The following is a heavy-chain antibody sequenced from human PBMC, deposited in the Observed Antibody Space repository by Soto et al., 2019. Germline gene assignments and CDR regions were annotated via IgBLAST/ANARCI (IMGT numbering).Heavy chain of an antibody. CDR1: GGTFSSYA. V-gene: IGHV1-69*13. D-gene: IGHD3-22*01. CDR2: IIPIFGTA. J-gene: IGHJ5*02. Sequence: ASVKVSCKASGGTFSSYAISWVRQAPGQGLEWMGGIIPIFGTANYAQKFQGRVTITADESTSTAYMELSSLRSEDTAVYYCARGAYYYDSSGYRDWFDPWGQGTLVTVSS. CDR3: ARGAYYYDSSGYRDWFDP.